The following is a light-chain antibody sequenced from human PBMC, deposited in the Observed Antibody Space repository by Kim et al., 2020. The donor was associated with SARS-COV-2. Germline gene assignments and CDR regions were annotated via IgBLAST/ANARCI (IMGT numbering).Light chain of an antibody. CDR2: RNS. CDR3: ATWDDTLSGPGV. Sequence: QRVTISCSGSTPSIGSDDVYWYQQRPGTAPQLLIYRNSKRPSGVPDRFSGSKSGTSASLAISGLRSEDEADYYCATWDDTLSGPGVFGGGTQLTVL. V-gene: IGLV1-47*01. J-gene: IGLJ3*02. CDR1: TPSIGSDD.